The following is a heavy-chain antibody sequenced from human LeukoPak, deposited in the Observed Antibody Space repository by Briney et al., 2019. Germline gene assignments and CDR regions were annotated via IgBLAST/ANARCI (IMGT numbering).Heavy chain of an antibody. CDR3: ARLQYNGGRYYFDY. J-gene: IGHJ4*02. Sequence: SETLSLTCTVSGGSISSSSYYWGWIRQPPGKGLEWIGSIYYSGSTYYNPSLKSRVAISVDTSKNQFSLKLSSVTAADTAVYFCARLQYNGGRYYFDYWGRGTLVTVSS. CDR1: GGSISSSSYY. V-gene: IGHV4-39*01. D-gene: IGHD1-1*01. CDR2: IYYSGST.